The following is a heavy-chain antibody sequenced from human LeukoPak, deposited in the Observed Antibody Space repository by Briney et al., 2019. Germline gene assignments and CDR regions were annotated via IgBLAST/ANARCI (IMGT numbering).Heavy chain of an antibody. CDR1: GYSISSGYY. V-gene: IGHV4-38-2*02. CDR3: ARVDPSDSSGYYYVP. J-gene: IGHJ5*02. Sequence: SETLSLTCTVSGYSISSGYYWGWIRQPPGKGLEWIGSIYHSGSTYYNPSLKSRVTISVDTSKNQFSLKLSSVTAADTAVYYCARVDPSDSSGYYYVPRGQGTLVTVSS. CDR2: IYHSGST. D-gene: IGHD3-22*01.